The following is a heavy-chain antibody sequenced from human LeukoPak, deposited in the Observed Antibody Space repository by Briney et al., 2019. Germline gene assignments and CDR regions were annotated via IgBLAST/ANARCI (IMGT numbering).Heavy chain of an antibody. CDR3: AHSEEEQWLESWFDP. D-gene: IGHD6-19*01. CDR2: IYWDDDK. CDR1: GFSLSTSGVG. Sequence: SGPTLVKPTQTLTLTCTFSGFSLSTSGVGVGWIRQPPGKAPEWLALIYWDDDKRYSPSLKSRLTITKDTSKNQVVLTMTNMDPVDTATYYCAHSEEEQWLESWFDPWGQGTLVTVSS. V-gene: IGHV2-5*02. J-gene: IGHJ5*02.